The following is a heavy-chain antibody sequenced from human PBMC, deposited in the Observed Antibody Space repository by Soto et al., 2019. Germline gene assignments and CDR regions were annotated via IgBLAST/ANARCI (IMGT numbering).Heavy chain of an antibody. Sequence: QVQLVQSGAEVKKPGASVKVSCKASGYTFTSYYMHWVRQAPGQGLEWMGIINPSGGSTSYAQKFQGRVTMSRDTSTSTVYMELSSLRSEDTAVYYCARDSGLGYCSGGSCYNWFDPWGQGTLVTVSS. J-gene: IGHJ5*02. V-gene: IGHV1-46*03. CDR3: ARDSGLGYCSGGSCYNWFDP. CDR2: INPSGGST. D-gene: IGHD2-15*01. CDR1: GYTFTSYY.